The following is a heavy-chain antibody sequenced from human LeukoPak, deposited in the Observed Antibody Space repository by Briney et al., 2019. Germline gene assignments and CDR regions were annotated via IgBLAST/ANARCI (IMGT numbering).Heavy chain of an antibody. CDR3: ARVPGIMISLGGVISYFDY. J-gene: IGHJ4*02. D-gene: IGHD3-16*02. Sequence: PSETLSLTCTLYGGSFNDSYWTWIRQPPGKGLEWIGEINHSGGTDYNPALRSRVTISVDPSKNQLSLQLRSMTAADTGVYYCARVPGIMISLGGVISYFDYWGQGTLVTVSS. CDR2: INHSGGT. V-gene: IGHV4-34*01. CDR1: GGSFNDSY.